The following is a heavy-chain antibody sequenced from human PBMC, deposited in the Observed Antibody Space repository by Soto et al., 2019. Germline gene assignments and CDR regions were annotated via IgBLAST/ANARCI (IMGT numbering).Heavy chain of an antibody. CDR2: IYGTGNT. D-gene: IGHD6-13*01. Sequence: QLQLQESGPGLVKPSETLSLSCTVSGGSITSSFYWGWIRQPPGKGLEWIGSIYGTGNTYYNPSRKGRVPISADTSKNQFSLNLISVTAADTAVYYCRSSSRYSTDVWGQGATVTVSS. CDR3: RSSSRYSTDV. J-gene: IGHJ6*02. CDR1: GGSITSSFY. V-gene: IGHV4-39*01.